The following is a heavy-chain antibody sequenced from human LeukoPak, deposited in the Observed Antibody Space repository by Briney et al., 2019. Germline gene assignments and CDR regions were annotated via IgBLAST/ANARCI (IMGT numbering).Heavy chain of an antibody. J-gene: IGHJ4*02. D-gene: IGHD4-11*01. CDR2: IYPDESNI. CDR3: ARQSPDSNYIGY. CDR1: GYSFPTYW. Sequence: GESLKISCKGSGYSFPTYWIAWVRQMPGKGLEWMGIIYPDESNIRYSPSFQGQVTISADKSISTAYLQWSSLKASDTAMYYCARQSPDSNYIGYWGQGTLVTVSS. V-gene: IGHV5-51*01.